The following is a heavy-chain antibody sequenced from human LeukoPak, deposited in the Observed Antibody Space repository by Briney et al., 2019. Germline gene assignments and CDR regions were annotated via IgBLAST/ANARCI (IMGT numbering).Heavy chain of an antibody. D-gene: IGHD3-22*01. CDR1: GYTFTSYD. V-gene: IGHV1-8*01. J-gene: IGHJ4*02. Sequence: GASVKVSCKASGYTFTSYDINWVRQATGQGLEWMGWMNPNSGNTGYAQKFRGRVTMTRNTSISTAYMELSSLRSEDTAVYYCARRSGYYSPSDYWGQGTLVTVSS. CDR3: ARRSGYYSPSDY. CDR2: MNPNSGNT.